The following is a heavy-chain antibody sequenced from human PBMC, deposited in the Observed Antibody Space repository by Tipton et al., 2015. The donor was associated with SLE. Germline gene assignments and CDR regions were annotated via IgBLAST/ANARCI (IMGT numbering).Heavy chain of an antibody. Sequence: GLVKPSQTLALTCAISGDSVSSNSAAWNWIRQSPSRGLEWLGRTYYRATWYNDYAVSVKSRITINPDTSKNQFSLQLNSVTPEDTAVYYCARKGISGWDGWPFDIWGQGTMVTVSS. V-gene: IGHV6-1*01. D-gene: IGHD6-19*01. CDR1: GDSVSSNSAA. CDR2: TYYRATWYN. CDR3: ARKGISGWDGWPFDI. J-gene: IGHJ3*02.